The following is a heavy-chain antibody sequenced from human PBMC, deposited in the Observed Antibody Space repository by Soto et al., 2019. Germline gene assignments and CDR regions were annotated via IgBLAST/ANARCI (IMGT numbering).Heavy chain of an antibody. D-gene: IGHD6-6*01. CDR2: IYYSGST. Sequence: SETLSLTCTVSGGSISSYYWSWIRQPPGKGLEWIGYIYYSGSTNYNPSLKSRVTISVDTSKNQFSLKLSSVTAADTAVYYCAREAARRERLNGFDPWGQGTLVTVSS. V-gene: IGHV4-59*01. CDR3: AREAARRERLNGFDP. J-gene: IGHJ5*02. CDR1: GGSISSYY.